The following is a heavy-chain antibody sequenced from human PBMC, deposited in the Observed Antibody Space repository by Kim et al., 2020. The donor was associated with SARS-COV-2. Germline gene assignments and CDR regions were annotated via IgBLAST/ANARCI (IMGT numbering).Heavy chain of an antibody. J-gene: IGHJ6*02. V-gene: IGHV1-69*13. Sequence: SVKVSCKASGGTFSSYAISWVRQAPGQGLEWMGGIIPIFGTANYAQKFQGRVTITADESTSTAYMELSSLRSEDTAVYYCARARWLPISLADYYYGTDVWGQGTTVTVSS. CDR3: ARARWLPISLADYYYGTDV. D-gene: IGHD5-12*01. CDR1: GGTFSSYA. CDR2: IIPIFGTA.